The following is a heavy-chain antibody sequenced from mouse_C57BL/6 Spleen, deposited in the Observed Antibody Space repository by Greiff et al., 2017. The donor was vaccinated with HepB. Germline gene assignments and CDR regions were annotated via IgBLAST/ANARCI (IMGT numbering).Heavy chain of an antibody. Sequence: QVHVKQPGAELVRPGSSVKLSCKASGYTFTSYWMHWVKQRPIQGLEWIGNIDPSDSETHYNQKFKDKATLTVDKSSSTAYMQLSSLTSEDSAVYYCAKDYYGTGGYFDVWGTGTTVTVSS. CDR2: IDPSDSET. J-gene: IGHJ1*03. V-gene: IGHV1-52*01. CDR1: GYTFTSYW. CDR3: AKDYYGTGGYFDV. D-gene: IGHD1-1*01.